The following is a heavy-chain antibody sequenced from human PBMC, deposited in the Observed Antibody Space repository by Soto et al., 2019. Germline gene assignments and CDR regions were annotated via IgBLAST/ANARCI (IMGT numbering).Heavy chain of an antibody. CDR2: ISYDGSNK. CDR3: AKDVYSSSWYTYYFDY. Sequence: GGSLRLSCAASGFTFSSYGMHWVRQAPGKGLEWVAVISYDGSNKYYADSVKGRLTISRENSKNTLYLQMNSLRAEDTAVYYCAKDVYSSSWYTYYFDYWGQGTLVTVSS. D-gene: IGHD6-13*01. CDR1: GFTFSSYG. V-gene: IGHV3-30*18. J-gene: IGHJ4*02.